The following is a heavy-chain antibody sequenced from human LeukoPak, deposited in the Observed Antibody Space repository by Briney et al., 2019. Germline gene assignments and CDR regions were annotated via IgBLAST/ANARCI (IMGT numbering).Heavy chain of an antibody. D-gene: IGHD3-22*01. J-gene: IGHJ4*02. Sequence: GGSLRLSCAASGFTFSSYGMSWVRQAPGKGLEWVSAISGSGGSTYYADSVKGRFTISRDNSKNTLYLQMNSLRAEDTAVYYCAKEGFTYYYDSSGYQGYYFDYWGQGTLVTVFS. V-gene: IGHV3-23*01. CDR1: GFTFSSYG. CDR3: AKEGFTYYYDSSGYQGYYFDY. CDR2: ISGSGGST.